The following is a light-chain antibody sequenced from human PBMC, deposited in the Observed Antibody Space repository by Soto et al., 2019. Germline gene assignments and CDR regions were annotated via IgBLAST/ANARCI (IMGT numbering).Light chain of an antibody. CDR1: SSNIGNNA. Sequence: GLTQPPSVSEAPRQRVTISCSGSSSNIGNNAVNWYQQLPGQAPKIVIYYDDLLTSGVSDRFSGSKSGTSASLAISALQSDDEADYYCAAWDDSVTAYVYGPGLQVTLL. CDR3: AAWDDSVTAYV. V-gene: IGLV1-36*01. J-gene: IGLJ1*01. CDR2: YDD.